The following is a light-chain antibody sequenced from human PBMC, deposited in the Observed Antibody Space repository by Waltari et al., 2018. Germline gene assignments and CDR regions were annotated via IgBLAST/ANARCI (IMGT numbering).Light chain of an antibody. CDR2: RKN. CDR3: AAWDDSLSGVV. CDR1: SSNRGSNY. V-gene: IGLV1-47*01. J-gene: IGLJ2*01. Sequence: QSVLTQPPSASGTPGQRVTISCSGSSSNRGSNYVSVYPQLPGTAPKLLIYRKNRRPSGVPDRFSGSKSGASASLGISGLRSEDEADYYCAAWDDSLSGVVFGGGTKLTVL.